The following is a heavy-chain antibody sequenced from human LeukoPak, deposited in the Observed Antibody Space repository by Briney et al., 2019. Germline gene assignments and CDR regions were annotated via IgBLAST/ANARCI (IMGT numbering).Heavy chain of an antibody. D-gene: IGHD2/OR15-2a*01. Sequence: SVKVSCKVSGGTFSDYAISWVRQAPGQGLEWMGGIIPIFGTTNYAQKFQGTVTITADESTSTAYMELSSLRSEDTAVYYCARSHSMGSTDYWGQGTLVTVSS. CDR3: ARSHSMGSTDY. J-gene: IGHJ4*02. CDR2: IIPIFGTT. CDR1: GGTFSDYA. V-gene: IGHV1-69*13.